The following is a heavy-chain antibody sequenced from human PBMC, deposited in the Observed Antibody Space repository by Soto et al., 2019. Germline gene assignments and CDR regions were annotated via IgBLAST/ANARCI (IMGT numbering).Heavy chain of an antibody. CDR1: GGSISSSSYY. V-gene: IGHV4-39*01. Sequence: PSETLSLTCTVSGGSISSSSYYWGWIRQPPGKGLEWIGSIYYSGSTYYNPSLKSRVTISVDTSKNQFSLNLSSVTAADTAVYYCAQGVRWLQFGKGEFDYWGQGTLVTVSS. D-gene: IGHD5-12*01. J-gene: IGHJ4*02. CDR2: IYYSGST. CDR3: AQGVRWLQFGKGEFDY.